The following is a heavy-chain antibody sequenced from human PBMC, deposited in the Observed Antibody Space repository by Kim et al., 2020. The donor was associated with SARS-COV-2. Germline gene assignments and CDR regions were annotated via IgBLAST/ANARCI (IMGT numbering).Heavy chain of an antibody. V-gene: IGHV4-34*01. J-gene: IGHJ4*02. Sequence: SETLSLTCAVYGGSFSGYYWSWIRQPPGKGLEWIGEINHSGSTNYNPSLKSRVTISVDTSKNQFSLKLSSVTAADTAVYYCARGGFYSSGWYAYWGQGTLVTVSS. D-gene: IGHD6-19*01. CDR1: GGSFSGYY. CDR3: ARGGFYSSGWYAY. CDR2: INHSGST.